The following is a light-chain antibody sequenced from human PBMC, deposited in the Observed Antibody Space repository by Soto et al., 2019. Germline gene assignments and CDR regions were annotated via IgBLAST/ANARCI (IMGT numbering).Light chain of an antibody. Sequence: DIQLTQSPSSLSASVGDRITITCRSSQSISRYLNWYQQRPGTAPKVLIFGANSLQSGVPSRFSGSGSGTEFTLTISSLQPEDFATYYCQHYNSYSEAFGQGTKVELK. V-gene: IGKV1-39*01. CDR1: QSISRY. CDR3: QHYNSYSEA. CDR2: GAN. J-gene: IGKJ1*01.